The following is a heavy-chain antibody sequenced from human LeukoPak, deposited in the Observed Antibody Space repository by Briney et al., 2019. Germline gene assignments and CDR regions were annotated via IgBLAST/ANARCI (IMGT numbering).Heavy chain of an antibody. Sequence: GGSLRLSCAASGLTFSSHWMHWVRQAPGKGLEWVAVISYDGSNKYYADSVKGRFTISRDNSKNTLYLQMNSLRAEDTAVYYCARDAGYSYGYSDYWGQGTLVTVSS. V-gene: IGHV3-30*03. CDR2: ISYDGSNK. D-gene: IGHD5-18*01. J-gene: IGHJ4*02. CDR3: ARDAGYSYGYSDY. CDR1: GLTFSSHW.